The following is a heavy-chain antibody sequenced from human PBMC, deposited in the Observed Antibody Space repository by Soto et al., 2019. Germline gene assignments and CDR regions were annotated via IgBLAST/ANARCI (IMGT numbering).Heavy chain of an antibody. CDR3: ARVIYGYNDY. V-gene: IGHV3-33*01. J-gene: IGHJ4*02. CDR1: GFTFSSYG. CDR2: IWYDGSNK. Sequence: QVQLVESGGGVVQPGRSLRLSCAASGFTFSSYGMHWVRQAPGKGLEWVAVIWYDGSNKYYADSVKGRFTISGDNSKNTRYLQMNSLRAEDTAVYYCARVIYGYNDYWCQGTLVTVSS. D-gene: IGHD5-18*01.